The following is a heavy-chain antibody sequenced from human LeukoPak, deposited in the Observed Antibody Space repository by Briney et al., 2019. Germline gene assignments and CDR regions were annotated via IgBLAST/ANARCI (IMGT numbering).Heavy chain of an antibody. V-gene: IGHV4-39*07. Sequence: SETLSLTCSVSGVSISSSNSYWGWIRQPPGKGLEWIGSIYYTGNTYYNASLKSRVTISIDTSKNQFSLKLSSVTAADTAVYYCARGPRFGELLWHWFDPWGQGTLVTVSS. CDR3: ARGPRFGELLWHWFDP. D-gene: IGHD3-10*01. J-gene: IGHJ5*02. CDR1: GVSISSSNSY. CDR2: IYYTGNT.